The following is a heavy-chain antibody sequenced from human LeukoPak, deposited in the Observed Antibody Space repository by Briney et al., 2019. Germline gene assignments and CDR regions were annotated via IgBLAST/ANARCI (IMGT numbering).Heavy chain of an antibody. J-gene: IGHJ4*01. D-gene: IGHD3-22*01. CDR2: IDGGGSST. Sequence: GGSLRLSCGASGFTFSYHWMHWVRQVPGKGLVWVSRIDGGGSSTSYADSVRGRFSISRDNAKSTLYLQMSSLRAEDTAVYYCARGPGSSGGAYVGDYWGPGTLVTVSS. V-gene: IGHV3-74*01. CDR3: ARGPGSSGGAYVGDY. CDR1: GFTFSYHW.